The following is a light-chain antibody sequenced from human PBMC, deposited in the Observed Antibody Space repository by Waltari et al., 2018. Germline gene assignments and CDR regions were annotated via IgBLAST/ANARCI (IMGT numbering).Light chain of an antibody. CDR3: QQRSSWPLT. J-gene: IGKJ4*01. CDR1: QNVGGY. Sequence: EIVLTQSPATLSLSPGDRATLSCRASQNVGGYLAWFQQKPGQAPRLLIYHASNRATGLPARFSGSGAGTDFTLTISSLEPEDFAIYYCQQRSSWPLTFGGGTKVEI. CDR2: HAS. V-gene: IGKV3-11*01.